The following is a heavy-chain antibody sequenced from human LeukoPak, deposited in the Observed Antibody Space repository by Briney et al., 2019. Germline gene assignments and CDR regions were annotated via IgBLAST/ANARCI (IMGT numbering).Heavy chain of an antibody. D-gene: IGHD3-10*01. CDR1: GYTFTGYY. Sequence: GASVKVSCKASGYTFTGYYMHWVRQAPGQGLEWMGWINPNSGGTNYAQKFQGRVTMTRDTSISTAYMELSRLRSDDTAVYYCARDLMVRGGNKVGMDVWGQGNTVTVSS. CDR2: INPNSGGT. CDR3: ARDLMVRGGNKVGMDV. J-gene: IGHJ6*02. V-gene: IGHV1-2*02.